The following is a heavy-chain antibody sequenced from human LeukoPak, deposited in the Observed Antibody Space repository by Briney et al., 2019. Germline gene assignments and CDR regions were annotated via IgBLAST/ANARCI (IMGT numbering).Heavy chain of an antibody. CDR2: IYPGDSDT. Sequence: GESLKISCKGSGYSFTSYWIGWVRQMPGKGLEWMGIIYPGDSDTRYSPSFQGQVTISADKSISTAYLQWSSLKASDTAMYYCARGVYCGGDRYNWFDPWGQGTLVTVSS. CDR3: ARGVYCGGDRYNWFDP. D-gene: IGHD2-21*02. J-gene: IGHJ5*02. V-gene: IGHV5-51*01. CDR1: GYSFTSYW.